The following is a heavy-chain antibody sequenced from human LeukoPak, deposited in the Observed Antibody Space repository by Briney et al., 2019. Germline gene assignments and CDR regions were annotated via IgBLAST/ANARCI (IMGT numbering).Heavy chain of an antibody. CDR3: ARSRTGSFDY. CDR1: GGSISSSSYY. V-gene: IGHV4-61*01. CDR2: IYYSGST. D-gene: IGHD3/OR15-3a*01. Sequence: PSETLSLTCTVSGGSISSSSYYWSWIRQPPGKGLEWIGYIYYSGSTDYNPPLKSRVTISVDMSKNQFSLKPSSVTAADTAVYYCARSRTGSFDYWGQGTLVTVSS. J-gene: IGHJ4*02.